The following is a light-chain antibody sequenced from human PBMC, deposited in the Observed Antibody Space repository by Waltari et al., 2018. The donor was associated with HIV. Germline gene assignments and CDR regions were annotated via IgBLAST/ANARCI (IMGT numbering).Light chain of an antibody. CDR2: GAS. J-gene: IGKJ1*01. CDR3: QQYKTWPLT. V-gene: IGKV3-15*01. Sequence: ETVMTQFPATLDVSPGGRATLSCRASQNIFSDLAWYHQKPGQAPRLLIFGASKRATGVPARFSGSGSGTEFTLTITSLQSEDYGLYHCQQYKTWPLTFGHGTRVEIK. CDR1: QNIFSD.